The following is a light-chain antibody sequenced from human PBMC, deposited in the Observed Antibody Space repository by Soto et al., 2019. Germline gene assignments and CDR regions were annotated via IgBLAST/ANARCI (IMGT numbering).Light chain of an antibody. CDR1: QGIRNF. CDR2: AAS. CDR3: QNYSSVPV. J-gene: IGKJ3*01. V-gene: IGKV1-27*01. Sequence: DIPMTQSPTSLSASVGDRVTITCRASQGIRNFVAWYQQKPGNAPKLLIYAASTLQSGVPSRFSGSGSGTDFTLTINILQPEDVATYSCQNYSSVPVFGPGTKVEIK.